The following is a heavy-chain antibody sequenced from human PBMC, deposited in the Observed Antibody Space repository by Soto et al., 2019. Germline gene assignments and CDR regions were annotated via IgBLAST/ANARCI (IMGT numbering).Heavy chain of an antibody. CDR3: ARDQGSSYYYYGMDV. CDR2: ISYDGSNK. CDR1: GFTFSSYA. Sequence: PGGSLRLSCAASGFTFSSYAMHWVRQAPGKGLEWVAVISYDGSNKYYADSVKGRFTISRDNSKNTLYLQMNSLRAEDTAVYYCARDQGSSYYYYGMDVWGQGTTVTVSS. D-gene: IGHD6-6*01. V-gene: IGHV3-30-3*01. J-gene: IGHJ6*02.